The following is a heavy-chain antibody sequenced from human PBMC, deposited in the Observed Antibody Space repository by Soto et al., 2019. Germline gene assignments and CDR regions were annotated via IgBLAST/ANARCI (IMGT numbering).Heavy chain of an antibody. J-gene: IGHJ5*02. CDR3: AKDQGRFPIRGINWFDP. V-gene: IGHV3-30*18. D-gene: IGHD3-10*01. CDR2: ISYDGSNK. CDR1: GFTFSSYG. Sequence: GGSLRLSCAASGFTFSSYGMHWVRQAPGKGLEWVAVISYDGSNKYYADSVKGRFTISRDNSKNTLYLQMNSLRAEDTAVYYCAKDQGRFPIRGINWFDPWGQGTLVTV.